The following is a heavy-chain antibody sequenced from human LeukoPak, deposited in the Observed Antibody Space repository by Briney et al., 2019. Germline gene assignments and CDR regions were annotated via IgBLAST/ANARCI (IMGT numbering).Heavy chain of an antibody. D-gene: IGHD3-22*01. CDR3: AKDPSYYDSSGRYYYYGMDV. CDR2: ITNDGSST. CDR1: GLTFSSHW. J-gene: IGHJ6*02. Sequence: GGSLRLSCAASGLTFSSHWMHWVRQAPGKGLVWVSRITNDGSSTTYADSVKGRFTISRDNAKNTLYLQMNSLRAEDTAVYYCAKDPSYYDSSGRYYYYGMDVWGQGTTVTVSS. V-gene: IGHV3-74*01.